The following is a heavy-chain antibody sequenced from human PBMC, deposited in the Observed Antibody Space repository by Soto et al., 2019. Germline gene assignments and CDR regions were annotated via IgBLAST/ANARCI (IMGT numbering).Heavy chain of an antibody. CDR1: GYSISTYW. CDR3: AALDTAMVKTAGY. V-gene: IGHV3-7*01. CDR2: VKQDGSEE. Sequence: GGSLRLSCAASGYSISTYWMSWVRQAPGKGLEWVANVKQDGSEEYYVDSVKGRFTISRDNAKNSLYLQMNSLRAEDTAVYYCAALDTAMVKTAGYWGQGTLVTVSS. D-gene: IGHD5-18*01. J-gene: IGHJ4*02.